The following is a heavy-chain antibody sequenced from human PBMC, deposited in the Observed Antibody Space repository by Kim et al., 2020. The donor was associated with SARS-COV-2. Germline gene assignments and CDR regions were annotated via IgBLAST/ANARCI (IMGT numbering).Heavy chain of an antibody. Sequence: SETLSLTCTVSGGSISSYYWSWIRQPPGKGLEWIGYIYYSGSTNYNPSLKSRVTISVDTSKNQFSLKLSSVTAADTAVYYCARRGLGYCSGGSCYPGFGYGGQGTLVTVSS. J-gene: IGHJ4*02. CDR3: ARRGLGYCSGGSCYPGFGY. CDR2: IYYSGST. V-gene: IGHV4-59*08. D-gene: IGHD2-15*01. CDR1: GGSISSYY.